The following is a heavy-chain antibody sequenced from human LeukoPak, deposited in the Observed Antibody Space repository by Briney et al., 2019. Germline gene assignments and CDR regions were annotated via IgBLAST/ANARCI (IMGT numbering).Heavy chain of an antibody. CDR2: ISSSSSTI. CDR3: ARAYTGYSSGWTFDY. V-gene: IGHV3-48*01. CDR1: GFTFSSYS. D-gene: IGHD6-19*01. J-gene: IGHJ4*02. Sequence: GGSLRLSCAASGFTFSSYSMKWVRQAPGKGLEWVSYISSSSSTIYYADSVKGRFTISRDNAKNSLYLQMNSLRAEDTAVYYCARAYTGYSSGWTFDYWGQGTLVTVSS.